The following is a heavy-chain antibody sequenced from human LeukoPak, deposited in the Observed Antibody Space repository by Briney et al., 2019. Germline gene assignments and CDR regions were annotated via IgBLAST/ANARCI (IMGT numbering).Heavy chain of an antibody. CDR1: GFTFSSYS. J-gene: IGHJ6*02. V-gene: IGHV3-48*01. Sequence: PGGSLRLSCAASGFTFSSYSMNWVRQAPGKGLEWVSYISSSSSTIYYADSVKGRFTISRDNAKNSLYLQMNSLRAEDTAVYYCARGTMIVVSKRNYGMDVWGQGTTVTVSS. CDR3: ARGTMIVVSKRNYGMDV. D-gene: IGHD3-22*01. CDR2: ISSSSSTI.